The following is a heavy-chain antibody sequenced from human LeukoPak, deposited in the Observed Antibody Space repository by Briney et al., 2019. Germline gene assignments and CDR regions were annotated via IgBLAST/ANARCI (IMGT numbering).Heavy chain of an antibody. CDR3: AKGGPTGSNYFDF. Sequence: GGSLRLSCAASQFTFDNYAMSWVRQAPGKGLEWVSVISGSGYYSYYADSVKGRFTVSRDNSKTTLYLQMNSLRADDTAVYYCAKGGPTGSNYFDFWGQGTLVTVSS. CDR2: ISGSGYYS. D-gene: IGHD1-26*01. J-gene: IGHJ4*02. V-gene: IGHV3-23*01. CDR1: QFTFDNYA.